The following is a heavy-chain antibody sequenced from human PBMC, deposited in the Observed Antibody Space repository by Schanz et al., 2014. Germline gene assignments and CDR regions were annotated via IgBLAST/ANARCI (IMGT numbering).Heavy chain of an antibody. V-gene: IGHV4-30-4*07. CDR3: ARGGRTTYNYYYGMDV. J-gene: IGHJ6*02. Sequence: QVQLQESGPGLVKPSQTLSLTCAVSGGSISSGGYSWNWIRQPPGKGLEWIVYIYYSGSTYYNPALKSRFTISVDTSKTQFSLKLSSVTAADTAVYYCARGGRTTYNYYYGMDVWGQGTTVTVSS. CDR1: GGSISSGGYS. D-gene: IGHD1-1*01. CDR2: IYYSGST.